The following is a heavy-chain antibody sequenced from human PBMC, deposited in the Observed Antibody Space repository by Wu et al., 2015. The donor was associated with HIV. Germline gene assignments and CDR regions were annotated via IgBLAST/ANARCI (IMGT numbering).Heavy chain of an antibody. V-gene: IGHV1-2*02. CDR2: ININTGDS. Sequence: QEQLVQSGAEMKKPGASVTVSCKASGYTFNAYYMHWIRQAPGQGLEWMGWININTGDSNYARKFRGRLTVTRDTSITTVYMDLSSLKSDDSAMYYCTRGTRNFLFDYWAREPWSPSP. J-gene: IGHJ4*02. CDR3: TRGTRNFLFDY. D-gene: IGHD4-11*01. CDR1: GYTFNAYY.